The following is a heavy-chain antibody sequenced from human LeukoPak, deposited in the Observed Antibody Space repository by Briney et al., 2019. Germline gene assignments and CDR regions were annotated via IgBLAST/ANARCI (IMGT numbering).Heavy chain of an antibody. V-gene: IGHV3-66*01. Sequence: WGTLRLSCAASGFTVSSNYRSWVRQAPGKGLEWVSVIYSGGSTYYADSVKGRFTISRDNSKNTMYLQMNSLRAEDTAVYYCARVSYYGSGSYPQDWGQGTLVTVSS. CDR2: IYSGGST. D-gene: IGHD3-10*01. J-gene: IGHJ4*02. CDR3: ARVSYYGSGSYPQD. CDR1: GFTVSSNY.